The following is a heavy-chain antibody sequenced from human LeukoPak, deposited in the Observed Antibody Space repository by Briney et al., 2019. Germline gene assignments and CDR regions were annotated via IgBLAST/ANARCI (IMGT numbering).Heavy chain of an antibody. CDR2: IYTGGTT. D-gene: IGHD3-3*01. V-gene: IGHV3-66*01. Sequence: GGSLRLSCAASGFTVSSSNYMNWVRQAPGKGLEWVSGIYTGGTTYYTDSVKGRFTISRDNPNNTLYLQMHSLRAEDTAVYYCALEWLSGEIDYWGQGTLVTVSS. CDR1: GFTVSSSNY. J-gene: IGHJ4*02. CDR3: ALEWLSGEIDY.